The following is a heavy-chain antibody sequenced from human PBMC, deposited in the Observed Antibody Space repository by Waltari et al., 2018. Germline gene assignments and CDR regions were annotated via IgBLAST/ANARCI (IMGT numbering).Heavy chain of an antibody. J-gene: IGHJ6*02. CDR1: GYTLTKLS. V-gene: IGHV1-24*01. CDR3: ATDRRDGYNVQYSYGLDV. CDR2: FDPEKGEA. D-gene: IGHD5-12*01. Sequence: QVQLVQSGAEVKKPGASVKVSCKLSGYTLTKLSMHWVRQAPGKRLEWMGHFDPEKGEAIYAQNFQGRVIMTVDTSTDTGYMEVSSLRFDDTAVYFCATDRRDGYNVQYSYGLDVWGQGTTVTVSS.